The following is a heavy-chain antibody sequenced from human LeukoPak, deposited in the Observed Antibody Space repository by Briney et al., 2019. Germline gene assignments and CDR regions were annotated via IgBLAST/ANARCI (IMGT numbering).Heavy chain of an antibody. J-gene: IGHJ4*02. D-gene: IGHD3-22*01. CDR3: ARVDSYYFHTSGFYYEGDY. Sequence: GGSLRLSCAASGFTVSNSYMSWVRQAPGKGLEWVSVIYDGGSTYYADSVKGRFTISRDNSKNTLYLQMNGLRVEDTAVYYCARVDSYYFHTSGFYYEGDYWGQGTLVTVSS. V-gene: IGHV3-53*01. CDR1: GFTVSNSY. CDR2: IYDGGST.